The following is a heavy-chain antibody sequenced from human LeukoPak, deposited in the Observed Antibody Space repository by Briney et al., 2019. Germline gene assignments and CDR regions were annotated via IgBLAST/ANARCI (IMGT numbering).Heavy chain of an antibody. J-gene: IGHJ4*02. Sequence: GGSLRLSCVASGFTFSSYSISWIRQAPGKGLEWVSFVSSFSDTIEYADSVKGRFTIARDNSKNTLYLQMNSLRAEDTAVYYCAKASGSSSWFTNFDYWGQGTLVTVSS. D-gene: IGHD6-13*01. CDR1: GFTFSSYS. CDR2: VSSFSDTI. V-gene: IGHV3-48*01. CDR3: AKASGSSSWFTNFDY.